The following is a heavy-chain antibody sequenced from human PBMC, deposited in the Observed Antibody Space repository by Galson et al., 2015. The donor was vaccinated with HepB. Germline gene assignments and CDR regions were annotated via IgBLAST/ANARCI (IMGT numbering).Heavy chain of an antibody. D-gene: IGHD1-26*01. CDR1: GFTFSDYY. V-gene: IGHV3-11*06. CDR3: ARDRSYYSLDY. Sequence: SLRLSCAASGFTFSDYYMSWIRQAPGKGLEWVSYISSSSSYTNYADSVKGRFTISRDNAKNSLYLQMNSLRADDTALYHCARDRSYYSLDYWGQGTLVTVSS. J-gene: IGHJ4*02. CDR2: ISSSSSYT.